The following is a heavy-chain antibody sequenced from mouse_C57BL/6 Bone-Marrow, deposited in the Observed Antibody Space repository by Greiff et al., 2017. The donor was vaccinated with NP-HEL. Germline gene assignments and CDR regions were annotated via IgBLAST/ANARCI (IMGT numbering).Heavy chain of an antibody. CDR3: ATCYDGYDVNYAMDY. Sequence: VQLQQSGAELVRPGASVKLSCTASGFTIKDYYMHWVKQRPEQGLEWIGRIDPEDGDTEYAPKFQGKATMTADTSSNTAYLQRSSLKSEDTTVYYGATCYDGYDVNYAMDYWGQGTSVTVSS. CDR1: GFTIKDYY. J-gene: IGHJ4*01. CDR2: IDPEDGDT. D-gene: IGHD2-3*01. V-gene: IGHV14-1*01.